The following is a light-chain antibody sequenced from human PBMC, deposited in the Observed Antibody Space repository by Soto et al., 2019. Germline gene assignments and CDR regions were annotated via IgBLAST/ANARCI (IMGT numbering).Light chain of an antibody. V-gene: IGKV3D-15*01. CDR2: DAS. Sequence: EIVMTQSPATLSVSPGERATLSCMASQSVSRNLAWYQQKPGQAPRLLIYDASTRATGTPARFSGSGSVTKFTLSISSLQSEDFAVYYCQQYNNWPITFGQGTRLEIK. J-gene: IGKJ5*01. CDR1: QSVSRN. CDR3: QQYNNWPIT.